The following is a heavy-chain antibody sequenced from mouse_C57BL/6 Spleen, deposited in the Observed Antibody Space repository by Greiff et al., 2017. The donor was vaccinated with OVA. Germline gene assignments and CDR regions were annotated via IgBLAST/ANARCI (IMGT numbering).Heavy chain of an antibody. CDR1: GYTFTGYW. D-gene: IGHD2-1*01. CDR2: ILPGSGST. CDR3: ARWGDYGNYEGYFDY. V-gene: IGHV1-9*01. J-gene: IGHJ2*01. Sequence: QVQLKQSGAELLKPGASVKLSCKATGYTFTGYWIEWVKQRPGHGLEWIGEILPGSGSTNYNEKFKGKATFTADTSSNTAYMQLSSLTTEDSAIYYCARWGDYGNYEGYFDYWGQGTTLTVSS.